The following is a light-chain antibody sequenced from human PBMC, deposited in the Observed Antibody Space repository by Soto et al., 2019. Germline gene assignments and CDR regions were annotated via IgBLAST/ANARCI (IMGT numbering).Light chain of an antibody. Sequence: DIQMTQSPSTLSASVGDRVTITCRASQRVTNWVAWYQQKPGKAPKLLIYKASNLESGVPSRFSGSGSGTEFTINLSSLQPDDFAAYYCQQYNTSPPYTFGQGTKLEIK. J-gene: IGKJ2*01. CDR1: QRVTNW. CDR3: QQYNTSPPYT. V-gene: IGKV1-5*03. CDR2: KAS.